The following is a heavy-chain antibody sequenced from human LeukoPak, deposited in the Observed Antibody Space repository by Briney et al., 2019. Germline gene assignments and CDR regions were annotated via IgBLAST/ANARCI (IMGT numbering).Heavy chain of an antibody. V-gene: IGHV3-30-3*01. CDR3: ARMYDSSGYYYP. CDR1: GFTFSKYA. CDR2: ISYDGSNK. Sequence: GGSLRLSCAASGFTFSKYAISWVRQAPGKGLEWVAVISYDGSNKYYADSVKGRFTISRDNSKNTLYLQMNSLRAEDTAVYYCARMYDSSGYYYPWGQGTLVTVSS. J-gene: IGHJ5*02. D-gene: IGHD3-22*01.